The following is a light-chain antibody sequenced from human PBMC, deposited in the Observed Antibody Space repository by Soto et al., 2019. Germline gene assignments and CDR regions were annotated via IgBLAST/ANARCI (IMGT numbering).Light chain of an antibody. CDR2: KAS. CDR1: QSISSW. J-gene: IGKJ5*01. CDR3: QQYGSSPIT. Sequence: IQMTQSPATLSASVGDRVTITCRASQSISSWLAWYQQKPGKAPKLLIYKASSLESGVPSRFSGSGSGTDFTLTISRLEPEDFAVYYCQQYGSSPITFGQGTRLE. V-gene: IGKV1-5*03.